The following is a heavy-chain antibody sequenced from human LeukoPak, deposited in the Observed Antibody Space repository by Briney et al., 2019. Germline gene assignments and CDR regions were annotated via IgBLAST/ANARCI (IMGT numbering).Heavy chain of an antibody. Sequence: GGSLRLSCAASGLTFSSYAMAWVRQAPGKGLEWVSAISGNGDSTYYAGSVKGRFTISRDNSKNTLYLQMYSLRAEDTAVYYCAKKAHSSTWSNFDYWGQGTLVTVSS. CDR1: GLTFSSYA. CDR3: AKKAHSSTWSNFDY. J-gene: IGHJ4*02. D-gene: IGHD6-13*01. CDR2: ISGNGDST. V-gene: IGHV3-23*01.